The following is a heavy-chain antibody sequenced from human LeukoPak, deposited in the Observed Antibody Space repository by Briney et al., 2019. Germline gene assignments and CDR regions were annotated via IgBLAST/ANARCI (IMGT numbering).Heavy chain of an antibody. V-gene: IGHV4-61*02. CDR2: IYTSGST. Sequence: PSETLSLTCTVSGGSISSSSYYWSWIRPPAGKGLEWIGRIYTSGSTNYNPSLKSRVTISVDKSKNQFSLKLSSVTAADTAVYYCARGGTVTLEDFDYWGQGTLVTVSS. CDR3: ARGGTVTLEDFDY. D-gene: IGHD4-11*01. CDR1: GGSISSSSYY. J-gene: IGHJ4*02.